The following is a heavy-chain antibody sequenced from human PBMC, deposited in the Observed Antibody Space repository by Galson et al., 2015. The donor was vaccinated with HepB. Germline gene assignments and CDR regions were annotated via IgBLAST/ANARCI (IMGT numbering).Heavy chain of an antibody. D-gene: IGHD3-10*01. V-gene: IGHV1-2*04. CDR3: ARGERTMVRGGGPSGY. Sequence: SVKVSCKASGYTFTGYYMHWVRQAPGQGLEWMGWINPNSGGTNYAQKFQGWVTMTRDTSISTAYMGLSRLRSDDTAVYYCARGERTMVRGGGPSGYWGQGTLVTVSS. J-gene: IGHJ4*02. CDR1: GYTFTGYY. CDR2: INPNSGGT.